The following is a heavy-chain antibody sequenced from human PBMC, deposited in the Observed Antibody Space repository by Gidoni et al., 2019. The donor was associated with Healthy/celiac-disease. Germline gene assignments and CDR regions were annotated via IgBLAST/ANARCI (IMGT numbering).Heavy chain of an antibody. V-gene: IGHV3-21*01. CDR2: ISSSISYI. CDR1: GFTFSSDS. J-gene: IGHJ6*02. CDR3: ARDRGYSSSWYPNYYYYGMDV. Sequence: EVQLVESGGGLVKPGGSLRLSCAASGFTFSSDSMNWVLQAPGKGLEGVTSISSSISYIYYADSVKGRFTISRDNAKNSLYLQMNSLRAEDTAVYYCARDRGYSSSWYPNYYYYGMDVWGQGTTVTVSS. D-gene: IGHD6-13*01.